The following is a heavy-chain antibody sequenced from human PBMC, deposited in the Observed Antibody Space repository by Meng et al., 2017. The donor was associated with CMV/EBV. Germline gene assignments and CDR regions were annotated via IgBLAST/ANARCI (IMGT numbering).Heavy chain of an antibody. V-gene: IGHV6-1*01. J-gene: IGHJ4*02. Sequence: SQTLSLTCAISGDSVSSNSAAWNWIRQSPSRGLEWLGRTYYRSKWYNDYAVSVKSRITINPDTSKNQFSLQLNSVTPEDTAVYYCARGTYQTGYSSGWSQEFDYWGQGTLVTVSS. CDR2: TYYRSKWYN. CDR3: ARGTYQTGYSSGWSQEFDY. D-gene: IGHD6-19*01. CDR1: GDSVSSNSAA.